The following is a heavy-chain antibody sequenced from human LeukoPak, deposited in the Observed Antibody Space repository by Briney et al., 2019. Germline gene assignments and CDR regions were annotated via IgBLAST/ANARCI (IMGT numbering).Heavy chain of an antibody. D-gene: IGHD3-10*01. J-gene: IGHJ3*02. CDR2: IIPIFGTA. CDR1: GYTFTSYA. Sequence: SVKVSCKASGYTFTSYAMNWVRQAPGQGLEWMGGIIPIFGTANYAQKFQGRVTITADESASTAYMELSSLRSEDTAVYYCAKVGERDAFDIWGQGTMVTVSS. CDR3: AKVGERDAFDI. V-gene: IGHV1-69*13.